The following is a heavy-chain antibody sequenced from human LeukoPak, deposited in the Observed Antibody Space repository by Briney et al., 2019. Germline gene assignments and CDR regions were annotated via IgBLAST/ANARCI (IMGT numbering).Heavy chain of an antibody. CDR3: ARQGKQQLDYYYYYMDV. CDR1: GGSFSGYY. V-gene: IGHV4-34*01. D-gene: IGHD6-13*01. Sequence: SETLSLTCAVYGGSFSGYYWSWVRQPPGKGLEWIGEINHSGSTNYNPSLKSRVTISVDTSKNQFSLKLSSVTAADTAVYYCARQGKQQLDYYYYYMDVWGKGTTVTISS. CDR2: INHSGST. J-gene: IGHJ6*03.